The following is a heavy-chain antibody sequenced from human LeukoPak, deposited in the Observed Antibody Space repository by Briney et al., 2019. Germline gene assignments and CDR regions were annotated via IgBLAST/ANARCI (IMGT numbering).Heavy chain of an antibody. CDR1: GFTFSSYE. J-gene: IGHJ5*02. CDR3: LTGYNHAVDWFDP. V-gene: IGHV3-66*01. Sequence: GGSLRLSCAASGFTFSSYEMNWVRQAPGKGLEWVSVIYSGGSTYYADSVKGRFTISRDNSKNTLYLQMNSLRAEDTAVYYCLTGYNHAVDWFDPWGQGTLVTVSS. D-gene: IGHD3-9*01. CDR2: IYSGGST.